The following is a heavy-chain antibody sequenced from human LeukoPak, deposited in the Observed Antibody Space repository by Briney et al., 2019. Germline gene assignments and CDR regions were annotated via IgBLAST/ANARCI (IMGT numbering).Heavy chain of an antibody. CDR3: ARKPLSGGYGGTIDY. J-gene: IGHJ4*02. CDR2: ISYDGSNK. Sequence: GGSLRLSCAASGFTFSSYAMHWVRQAPGKGLEWVAVISYDGSNKYYADSVKGRFTISRDNAKNTLYLRMNSLRAEDTAIYYCARKPLSGGYGGTIDYWGQGTLVTVSS. V-gene: IGHV3-30-3*01. CDR1: GFTFSSYA. D-gene: IGHD5-12*01.